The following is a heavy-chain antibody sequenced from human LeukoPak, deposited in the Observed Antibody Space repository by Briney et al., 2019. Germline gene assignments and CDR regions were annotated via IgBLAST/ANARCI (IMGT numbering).Heavy chain of an antibody. Sequence: SETLSFTCAVYSESFISYYWSWIRQPPGKGVEWIGEINHSGSTNYNPSLKSRVTISIDTSKNQFSLKLTSVTAADTAVYYCTIHPDLDSPRRKYHFDYWGQGTLVTVSS. D-gene: IGHD3/OR15-3a*01. CDR3: TIHPDLDSPRRKYHFDY. J-gene: IGHJ4*02. CDR2: INHSGST. V-gene: IGHV4-34*01. CDR1: SESFISYY.